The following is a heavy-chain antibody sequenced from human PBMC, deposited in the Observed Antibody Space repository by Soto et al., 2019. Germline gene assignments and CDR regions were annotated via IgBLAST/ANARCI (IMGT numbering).Heavy chain of an antibody. CDR1: GFTFSSYG. D-gene: IGHD3-16*01. V-gene: IGHV3-7*01. CDR2: IKQDGSQK. Sequence: PGGSLRLSCVASGFTFSSYGMHWVRQAPGKGLEWVANIKQDGSQKNYVDSVKGRFTISRDNAKNSLYLQMNSLRADDTAVYYCTCDTAYTPYWGRGTLVTVSS. CDR3: TCDTAYTPY. J-gene: IGHJ4*02.